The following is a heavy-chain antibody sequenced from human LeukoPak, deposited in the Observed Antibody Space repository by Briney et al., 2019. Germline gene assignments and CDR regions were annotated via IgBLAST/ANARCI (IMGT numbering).Heavy chain of an antibody. D-gene: IGHD3-9*01. CDR2: ISSSGNTI. CDR3: ARGGLRYFVPPHD. Sequence: GGSLRLSCAASGFPFSDYYVSWIRQAPGKGLEWVSYISSSGNTIYYADSVKGRFTISRDNAKNSLCLQMNSLRAEDTAVYYCARGGLRYFVPPHDWGPGTLVTAS. CDR1: GFPFSDYY. V-gene: IGHV3-11*01. J-gene: IGHJ4*02.